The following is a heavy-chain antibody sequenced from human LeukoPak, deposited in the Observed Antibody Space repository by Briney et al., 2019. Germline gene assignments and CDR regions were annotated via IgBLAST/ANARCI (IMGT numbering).Heavy chain of an antibody. J-gene: IGHJ4*02. CDR2: IYHSGST. D-gene: IGHD4-23*01. CDR3: ASLYGGKWGYFDY. V-gene: IGHV4-34*01. CDR1: GGSFSGYY. Sequence: SETLSLTCAVYGGSFSGYYWSWIRQPPGKGLEWIGEIYHSGSTNYNPSLKSRVTISVDKSKNQFSLKLSSVTAADTAVYYCASLYGGKWGYFDYWGQGTLVTVSS.